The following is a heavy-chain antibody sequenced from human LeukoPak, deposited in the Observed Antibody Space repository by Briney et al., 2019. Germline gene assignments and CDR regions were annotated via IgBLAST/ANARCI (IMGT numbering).Heavy chain of an antibody. J-gene: IGHJ6*01. CDR3: AKDLHYWVAMDV. V-gene: IGHV3-21*04. CDR2: INCIGNYV. Sequence: GGSLRLSCAASKFTFCDYSMSWVRQAPGKGLEWVSSINCIGNYVYYADSVKGRFTVSRDNAKNSLYLHMNSVRAEDTALYYCAKDLHYWVAMDVWGQGTTVTASA. D-gene: IGHD2-15*01. CDR1: KFTFCDYS.